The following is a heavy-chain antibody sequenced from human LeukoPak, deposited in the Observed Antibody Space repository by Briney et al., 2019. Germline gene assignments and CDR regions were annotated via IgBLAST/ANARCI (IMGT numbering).Heavy chain of an antibody. CDR2: LKQDGSEK. V-gene: IGHV3-7*01. CDR1: GFPFSSYW. D-gene: IGHD6-19*01. CDR3: AIEDGSGWAFDY. Sequence: GGSLRLSCAASGFPFSSYWMSWVREAPGKGLGWVANLKQDGSEKYYVDSVKGRFTISRDNALNSLYLQMNSLRAEDTAVYFCAIEDGSGWAFDYWGQGTLVTVSS. J-gene: IGHJ4*02.